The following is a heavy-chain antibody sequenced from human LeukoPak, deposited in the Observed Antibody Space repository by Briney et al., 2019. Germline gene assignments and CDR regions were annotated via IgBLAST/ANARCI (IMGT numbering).Heavy chain of an antibody. CDR3: ARDQEPYGDPIFDY. D-gene: IGHD4-17*01. Sequence: SETLSLTCTVSGGSISSYYWSWIRQPAGKGLEWIGRIYTSGSTNYNPSLKSRVTMSVDTSKNQFSLKPSSVTAADTAVYYCARDQEPYGDPIFDYWGQGTLVTVSS. V-gene: IGHV4-4*07. CDR2: IYTSGST. J-gene: IGHJ4*02. CDR1: GGSISSYY.